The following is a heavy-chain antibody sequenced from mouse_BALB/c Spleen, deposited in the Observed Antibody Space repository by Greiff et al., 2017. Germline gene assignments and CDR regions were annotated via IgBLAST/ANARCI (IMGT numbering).Heavy chain of an antibody. CDR2: ISSGGSYT. CDR1: GFTFSSYA. CDR3: ARDLFAY. Sequence: EVMLVESGGGLVKPGGSLKLSCAASGFTFSSYAMSWVRQSPEKRLEWVAEISSGGSYTYYPDTVTGRFTISRDNAKNTLYLEMSSLRSEDTAMYYCARDLFAYWGQGTLDTVSA. J-gene: IGHJ3*01. V-gene: IGHV5-9-4*01.